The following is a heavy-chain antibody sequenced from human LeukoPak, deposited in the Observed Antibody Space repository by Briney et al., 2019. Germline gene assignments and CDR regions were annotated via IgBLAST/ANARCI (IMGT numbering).Heavy chain of an antibody. CDR1: GFSFSNYR. J-gene: IGHJ4*02. V-gene: IGHV3-7*02. CDR2: IAKDGSGK. D-gene: IGHD1-1*01. Sequence: GGSLRVSRAASGFSFSNYRMTWVRQAPGKGLEWVANIAKDGSGKFYVDSVKGRFTISRDNAKNSLYLQMGSLRADDTAVYYCTLHNSASASFEYRGQGTLVTVSS. CDR3: TLHNSASASFEY.